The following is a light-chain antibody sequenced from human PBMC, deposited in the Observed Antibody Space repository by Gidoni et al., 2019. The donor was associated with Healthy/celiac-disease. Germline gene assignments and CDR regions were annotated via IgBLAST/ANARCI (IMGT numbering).Light chain of an antibody. V-gene: IGLV1-44*01. CDR3: AAWDDSLNGQEV. Sequence: QSVLTQPPSASGTPGPRVTISCSGSSANIGSNTVTWYPQLPGTAPKLLLDSNNHRPSGVPDRFSGSKSGTSASLAISGLQSEDEADYYCAAWDDSLNGQEVFGGGTKLTVL. J-gene: IGLJ2*01. CDR1: SANIGSNT. CDR2: SNN.